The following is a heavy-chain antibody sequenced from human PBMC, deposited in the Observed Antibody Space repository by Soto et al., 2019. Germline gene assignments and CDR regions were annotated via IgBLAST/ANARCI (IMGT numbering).Heavy chain of an antibody. CDR3: ARWPSPRGYYYGMDV. CDR1: GDSISSGGTY. V-gene: IGHV4-31*03. Sequence: QVQLQESGPGLVKPSQTLSLTCTVSGDSISSGGTYWSWVRQPPGKGLEWIGYIYYNGNTYYNPSLTSRVAMALDTSKHQFSLRLSSVTAADTATFYCARWPSPRGYYYGMDVWGQGTTVTVSS. CDR2: IYYNGNT. J-gene: IGHJ6*02. D-gene: IGHD6-6*01.